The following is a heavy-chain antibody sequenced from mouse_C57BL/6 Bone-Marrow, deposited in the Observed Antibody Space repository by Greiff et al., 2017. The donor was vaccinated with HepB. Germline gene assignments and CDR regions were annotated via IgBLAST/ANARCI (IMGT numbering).Heavy chain of an antibody. CDR3: TSPFTWYFDV. CDR2: IDPETGGT. Sequence: VQLQQSGAELVRPGASVTLSCKASGYTFTDYEMHWVKQTPVHGLEWIGAIDPETGGTAYNQKFKGKAILTADKSSSTAYMELRSLTSEDSAVYYCTSPFTWYFDVWGTGTTVTVSS. V-gene: IGHV1-15*01. CDR1: GYTFTDYE. J-gene: IGHJ1*03.